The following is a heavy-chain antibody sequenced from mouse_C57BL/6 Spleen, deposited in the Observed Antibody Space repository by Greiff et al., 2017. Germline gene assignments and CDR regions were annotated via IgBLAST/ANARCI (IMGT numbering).Heavy chain of an antibody. Sequence: EVKLVESGPELVKPGASVKIPCKASGYTFTDYNMDWVKQSHGKSLEWIGDINPNNGGTIYNQKFKGKATLTVDKSSSTAYMELRSLTSEDTAVYYCARRGYSNPFAYWGQGTLVTVSA. V-gene: IGHV1-18*01. D-gene: IGHD2-5*01. CDR1: GYTFTDYN. J-gene: IGHJ3*01. CDR2: INPNNGGT. CDR3: ARRGYSNPFAY.